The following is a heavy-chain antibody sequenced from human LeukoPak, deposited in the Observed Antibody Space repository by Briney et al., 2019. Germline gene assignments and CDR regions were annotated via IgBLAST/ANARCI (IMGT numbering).Heavy chain of an antibody. CDR2: IRYDGSNK. CDR3: AKDHGSGSSFDY. D-gene: IGHD3-10*01. CDR1: GLTFSSDG. J-gene: IGHJ4*02. V-gene: IGHV3-30*02. Sequence: GGSLRLSCAASGLTFSSDGTHWGRQAPGGGLGWVAFIRYDGSNKYYADSVEGRFTISRDNSKNPLYLQMNSLRAEDTAVYYCAKDHGSGSSFDYWGQGTLVTVSS.